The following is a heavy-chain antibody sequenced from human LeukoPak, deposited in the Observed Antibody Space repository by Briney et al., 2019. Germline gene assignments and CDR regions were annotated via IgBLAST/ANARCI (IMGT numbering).Heavy chain of an antibody. CDR3: ESGRERASLTLFDY. D-gene: IGHD5-24*01. CDR1: VGSFSVYY. J-gene: IGHJ4*02. Sequence: SETLSLTCAVCVGSFSVYYWSWIREPRQEGLGWSGNISENESTHYSASVRRLVTISVDTYKNQLSLKLSSVTAGDTAVFYCESGRERASLTLFDYWGQGTLVTVSS. CDR2: ISENEST. V-gene: IGHV4-34*01.